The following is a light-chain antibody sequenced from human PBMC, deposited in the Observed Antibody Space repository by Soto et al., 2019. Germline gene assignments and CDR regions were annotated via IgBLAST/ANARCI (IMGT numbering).Light chain of an antibody. CDR2: DAA. CDR1: QSVSSSY. CDR3: QQYGRSLWT. Sequence: EIVLTQSPGTLSLSPGARAPLSCRARQSVSSSYLAWYQQKPGQAPRLLIYDAASRATGIPDRFSGSGSRTDFTLTISRLEPEDFAVYYCQQYGRSLWTFGQGTKVDIK. J-gene: IGKJ1*01. V-gene: IGKV3-20*01.